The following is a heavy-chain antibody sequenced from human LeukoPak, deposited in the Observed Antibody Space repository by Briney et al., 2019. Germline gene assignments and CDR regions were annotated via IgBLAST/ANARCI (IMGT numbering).Heavy chain of an antibody. CDR2: MNPNSGNT. CDR3: ARARSVRKNNYYYYMDV. Sequence: ASVKVSCKASGYTFTSYDINWVRQATGQGLEWMGWMNPNSGNTGYAQKFQGRVTMTRTTSISTAYMGLSSLRSEDTAVYYCARARSVRKNNYYYYMDVWGKGTTVTVSS. CDR1: GYTFTSYD. V-gene: IGHV1-8*01. D-gene: IGHD2-15*01. J-gene: IGHJ6*03.